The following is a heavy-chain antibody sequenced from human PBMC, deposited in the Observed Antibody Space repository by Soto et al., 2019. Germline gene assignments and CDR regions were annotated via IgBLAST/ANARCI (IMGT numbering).Heavy chain of an antibody. Sequence: EVQLLESGGGLVQPGGSLRLSCAASGFTFSSYAMSWVRQAPGKGLEWVSAIRGTGDSTYYADSVKGRFTISRDNSKNTLYLQINSLRAEDTAVYYCAKDRDSSGYYYRNYWGQGTLVTVSS. J-gene: IGHJ4*02. V-gene: IGHV3-23*01. CDR3: AKDRDSSGYYYRNY. CDR1: GFTFSSYA. CDR2: IRGTGDST. D-gene: IGHD3-22*01.